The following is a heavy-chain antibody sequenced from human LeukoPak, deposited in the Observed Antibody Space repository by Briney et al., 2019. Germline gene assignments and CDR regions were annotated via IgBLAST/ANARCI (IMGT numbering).Heavy chain of an antibody. CDR2: ISGYNGDA. Sequence: ASVKVSCKASGYTFTMYGISWVRQAPGQGLEWMAWISGYNGDANHAQNLQGRVTMTKDTSSNTAYMELRSLRSDGTAVYYCVRDAKSRGGDEGYFDYWGPGALVTVSS. V-gene: IGHV1-18*01. CDR3: VRDAKSRGGDEGYFDY. J-gene: IGHJ4*02. CDR1: GYTFTMYG. D-gene: IGHD2-21*01.